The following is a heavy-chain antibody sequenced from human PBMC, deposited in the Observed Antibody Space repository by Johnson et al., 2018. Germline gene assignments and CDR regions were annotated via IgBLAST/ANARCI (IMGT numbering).Heavy chain of an antibody. CDR2: ISYDGSNK. CDR1: GFTFSSYA. CDR3: ARDYGSGWPPDAFDI. V-gene: IGHV3-30-3*01. J-gene: IGHJ3*02. D-gene: IGHD6-19*01. Sequence: QVQLVQSGGGVVQPGRSLRLSCAASGFTFSSYAMHWVRQAPGKGLEWVAVISYDGSNKYYADSVKGRFTISRDNSKNTLYLQMNSLRAEDTAVYYCARDYGSGWPPDAFDIWGQGTMGTVSS.